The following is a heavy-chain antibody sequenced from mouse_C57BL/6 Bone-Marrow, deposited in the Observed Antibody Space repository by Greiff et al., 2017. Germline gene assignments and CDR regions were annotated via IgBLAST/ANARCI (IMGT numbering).Heavy chain of an antibody. J-gene: IGHJ2*01. CDR2: IYPTSGRT. D-gene: IGHD4-1*01. V-gene: IGHV1-55*01. CDR1: GYTFTSYW. Sequence: QVQLQQPGAELVKPGASVSMSCKASGYTFTSYWITWVKQRSGQGLVWIGDIYPTSGRTNYNEKFKSKAILTVDTSSNTTYMQLSSLTSEDAAVFYCARSGPLGRSFDYWGQGTTLTVSS. CDR3: ARSGPLGRSFDY.